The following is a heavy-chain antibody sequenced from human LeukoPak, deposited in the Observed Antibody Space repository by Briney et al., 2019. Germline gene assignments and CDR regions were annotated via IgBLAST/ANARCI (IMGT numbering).Heavy chain of an antibody. V-gene: IGHV1-18*01. CDR1: GYTFTSYG. Sequence: ASVKVSCKASGYTFTSYGISWERQAPGQGLEWMGWISAYNGNTNYAQKLQGRVTMTTDTSTRTAYMELRSLRSDDTAVYYCARGGSGNYYKPLDYWGQGTLVTVSS. D-gene: IGHD3-10*01. CDR2: ISAYNGNT. J-gene: IGHJ4*02. CDR3: ARGGSGNYYKPLDY.